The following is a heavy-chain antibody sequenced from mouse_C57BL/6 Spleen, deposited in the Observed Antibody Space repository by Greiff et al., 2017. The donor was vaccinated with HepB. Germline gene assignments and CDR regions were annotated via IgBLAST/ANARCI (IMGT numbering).Heavy chain of an antibody. CDR2: IYPGSGNT. CDR3: ARSRVYYGSSPWYFDV. D-gene: IGHD1-1*01. CDR1: GYTFTDYY. Sequence: VKLQESGAELVRPGASVKLSCKASGYTFTDYYINWVKQRPGQGLEWIARIYPGSGNTYYNEKFKGKATLTAEKSSSTAYMQLSSLTSEDSAVYFCARSRVYYGSSPWYFDVWGTGTTVTVSS. J-gene: IGHJ1*03. V-gene: IGHV1-76*01.